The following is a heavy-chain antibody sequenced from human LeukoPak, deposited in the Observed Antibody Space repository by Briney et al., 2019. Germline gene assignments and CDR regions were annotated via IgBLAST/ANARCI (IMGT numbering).Heavy chain of an antibody. J-gene: IGHJ6*02. V-gene: IGHV1-3*01. D-gene: IGHD3-10*01. CDR3: ARDEIEELLTGWGGMDV. CDR1: GYTFTSYA. CDR2: INGGNGNT. Sequence: GASVKVSCKASGYTFTSYAMHWVRQAPGQRLEWMGWINGGNGNTKYSQKFQGRVTFTRDTSASTAYMELSSLRSEDTAVYYCARDEIEELLTGWGGMDVWGQGTTVTVSS.